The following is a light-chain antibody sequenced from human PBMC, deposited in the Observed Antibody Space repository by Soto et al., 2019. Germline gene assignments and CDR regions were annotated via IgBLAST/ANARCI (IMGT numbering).Light chain of an antibody. CDR1: NSDVGAYTL. J-gene: IGLJ3*02. CDR2: AVT. Sequence: QSALTQPRSVSGSPGQSVTISCTGTNSDVGAYTLVSWYQQLPGKAPKLIISAVTYRPSGVPDRFSGSKSGNTASLTISGLQTEDEADYYCFSYTAGDMWVFGGGTKLTVL. V-gene: IGLV2-11*01. CDR3: FSYTAGDMWV.